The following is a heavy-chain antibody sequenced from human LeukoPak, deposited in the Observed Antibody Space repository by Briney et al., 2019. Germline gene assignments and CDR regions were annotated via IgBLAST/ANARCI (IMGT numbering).Heavy chain of an antibody. J-gene: IGHJ4*02. CDR3: ARSMTTDSSRDY. CDR1: GFSFSDYY. V-gene: IGHV3-11*06. CDR2: ISSSSSYT. D-gene: IGHD4-11*01. Sequence: GGSLRLSCAASGFSFSDYYMSWIRQAPGKGLEWVSYISSSSSYTNYADSVKGRFMISRDNAKSSLYLHMNSLRAEDTAVYYCARSMTTDSSRDYWGQGTLVTVSS.